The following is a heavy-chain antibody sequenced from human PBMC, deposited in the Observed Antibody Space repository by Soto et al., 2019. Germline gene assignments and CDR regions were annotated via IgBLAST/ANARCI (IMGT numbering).Heavy chain of an antibody. V-gene: IGHV1-8*01. D-gene: IGHD6-13*01. J-gene: IGHJ5*02. CDR3: ARAAFKQQADP. CDR1: GYTFTSYD. CDR2: MNPNSGNT. Sequence: QVQLVQSGAEVKKPGASVKVSCKASGYTFTSYDINWVRQATGQGLEWMGWMNPNSGNTGYAQKFQGXXTXTXXTSISTAYMELSSLRSEDTAVYYCARAAFKQQADPWGQGTLVTVSS.